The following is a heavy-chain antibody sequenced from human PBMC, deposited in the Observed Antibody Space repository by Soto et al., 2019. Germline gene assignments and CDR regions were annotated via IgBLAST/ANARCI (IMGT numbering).Heavy chain of an antibody. J-gene: IGHJ4*02. Sequence: SGPTLVNPTQTLTLTCTFSGFSFSTSQVGVGWIRQPPGKAQEWPALIYWDDDKRYSPSLRSRLTITKDTSKNQVVLTMTNMDPVDTATYYCAHRPGGYISGWDNGYFDFWGRGALVTVSS. V-gene: IGHV2-5*02. CDR2: IYWDDDK. CDR3: AHRPGGYISGWDNGYFDF. CDR1: GFSFSTSQVG. D-gene: IGHD6-19*01.